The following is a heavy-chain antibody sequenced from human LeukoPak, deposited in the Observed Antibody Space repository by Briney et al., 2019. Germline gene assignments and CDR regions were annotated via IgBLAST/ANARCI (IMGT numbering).Heavy chain of an antibody. CDR2: ISSSSSYI. Sequence: PGGSLRLSCAASGFTFSSYSMNWVRQAPGKGLEWVSSISSSSSYIYYADSVKGRFTISRDNAKNSLYLQMNSLRAEDTAVYYCARRPYYDFWSGYPDGGDAFDIWGQGTMVTVSS. J-gene: IGHJ3*02. V-gene: IGHV3-21*01. CDR1: GFTFSSYS. D-gene: IGHD3-3*01. CDR3: ARRPYYDFWSGYPDGGDAFDI.